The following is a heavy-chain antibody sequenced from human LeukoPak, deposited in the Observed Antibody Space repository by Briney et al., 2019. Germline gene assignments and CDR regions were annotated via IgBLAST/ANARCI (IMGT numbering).Heavy chain of an antibody. CDR1: GGSISSSGYS. CDR2: IYHSGST. J-gene: IGHJ5*02. V-gene: IGHV4-30-2*01. Sequence: SQTLSLTCDVSGGSISSSGYSWSWIRQPPGTGLEWIGYIYHSGSTYYNPSLKSRVTISVDRSKNHFSLKLTSVTAADTAVYYCARSLAAAGADPWGQGTLVTVSS. CDR3: ARSLAAAGADP. D-gene: IGHD6-13*01.